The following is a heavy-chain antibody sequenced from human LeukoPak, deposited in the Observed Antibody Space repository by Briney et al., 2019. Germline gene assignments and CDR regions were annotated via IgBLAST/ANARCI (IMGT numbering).Heavy chain of an antibody. J-gene: IGHJ4*02. CDR2: INHSGST. V-gene: IGHV4-34*01. CDR3: ARAGEYGDYYFDY. CDR1: GGSFSGYY. D-gene: IGHD4-17*01. Sequence: SETLSLTCAVYGGSFSGYYWSWIRQPPGKGLEWIGEINHSGSTNYNPSLKSRVTISVDTSKNQFSLKLSSVTAADTAVYYCARAGEYGDYYFDYWGQGTLVTVSS.